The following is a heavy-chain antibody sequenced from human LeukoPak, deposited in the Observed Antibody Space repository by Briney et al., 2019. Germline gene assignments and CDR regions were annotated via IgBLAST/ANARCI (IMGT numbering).Heavy chain of an antibody. J-gene: IGHJ4*02. CDR3: ARANYGADY. CDR1: GYTFIDYF. Sequence: GASVKVSCKASGYTFIDYFMHWVRQAPGQGLEWMGWINPNSGGTNYAQRFQGRVTMTRDTSISTTYMELSRLRSDDTAVYYCARANYGADYWGQGTLVTVSS. D-gene: IGHD3-10*01. CDR2: INPNSGGT. V-gene: IGHV1-2*02.